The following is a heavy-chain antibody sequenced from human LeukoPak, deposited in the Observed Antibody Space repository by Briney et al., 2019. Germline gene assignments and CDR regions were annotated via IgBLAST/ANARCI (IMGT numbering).Heavy chain of an antibody. Sequence: ASVKLSCKASGGTFSSYAISWVRQAPGQGLEWMGGVIPIFGTANYAQKFRGRVTITTDESTSTAYMELSSLRSEDTAVYYCARGVVPAAKGWFDPWGQGTLVTVSS. J-gene: IGHJ5*02. CDR2: VIPIFGTA. CDR3: ARGVVPAAKGWFDP. V-gene: IGHV1-69*05. D-gene: IGHD2-2*01. CDR1: GGTFSSYA.